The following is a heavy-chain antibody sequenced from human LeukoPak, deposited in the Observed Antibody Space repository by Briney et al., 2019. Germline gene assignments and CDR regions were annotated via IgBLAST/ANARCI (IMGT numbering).Heavy chain of an antibody. J-gene: IGHJ4*02. CDR1: GGSISSGSYY. V-gene: IGHV4-61*01. CDR3: ARLLTIIYYFDY. Sequence: SETLSLTCTVSGGSISSGSYYRSWIRQPPGKGLEWIGYIYYSGSTNYNPSLKSRVTISVDTSKNQFSLKLSSVTAADTAVYYCARLLTIIYYFDYWGQGTLVTVSS. D-gene: IGHD3-10*01. CDR2: IYYSGST.